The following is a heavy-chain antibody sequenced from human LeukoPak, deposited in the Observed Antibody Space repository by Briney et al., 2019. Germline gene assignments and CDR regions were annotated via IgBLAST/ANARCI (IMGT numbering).Heavy chain of an antibody. J-gene: IGHJ4*02. CDR3: AREAPVAGTSDY. V-gene: IGHV3-21*01. Sequence: PGGSLRLSCAASRFTFSSYSMNWVRQAPGKGLEWVSSISSSSSYIYYADSVKGRFTISRDNAKNSLYLQMNSLRAEDTAVYYCAREAPVAGTSDYWGQGSLATVSS. CDR2: ISSSSSYI. D-gene: IGHD6-19*01. CDR1: RFTFSSYS.